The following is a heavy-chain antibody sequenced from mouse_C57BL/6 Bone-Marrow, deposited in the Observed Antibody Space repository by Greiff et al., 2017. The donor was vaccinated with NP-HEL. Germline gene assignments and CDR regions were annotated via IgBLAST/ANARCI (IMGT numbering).Heavy chain of an antibody. J-gene: IGHJ1*03. CDR3: ARVDSESSGSYWYFNV. Sequence: DVKLVESGGGLVKPGGSLKLSCAASGFTFSSYAMSWVRQTPEKRLEWVATISDGGSYTYYPDNVKGRFTISRDNAKHNLYLQMSHLKSEDTAMYYCARVDSESSGSYWYFNVWCTGTTVTLSA. D-gene: IGHD1-1*01. V-gene: IGHV5-4*03. CDR2: ISDGGSYT. CDR1: GFTFSSYA.